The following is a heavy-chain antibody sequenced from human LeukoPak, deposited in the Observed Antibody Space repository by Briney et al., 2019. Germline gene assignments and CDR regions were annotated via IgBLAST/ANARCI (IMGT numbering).Heavy chain of an antibody. CDR1: GFTFSSYW. V-gene: IGHV3-7*01. CDR2: INRDGSEK. J-gene: IGHJ4*02. Sequence: PGGSLRLSCAASGFTFSSYWMSWVRQVPGKGLEWVANINRDGSEKYYVDSVKGRCTISRDNAKNSLYLQMNSLRVEDTAVYYCMESNTKNYWGQGTLVTVSS. D-gene: IGHD1-1*01. CDR3: MESNTKNY.